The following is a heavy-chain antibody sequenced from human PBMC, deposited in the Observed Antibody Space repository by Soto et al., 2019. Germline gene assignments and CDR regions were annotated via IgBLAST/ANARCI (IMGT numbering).Heavy chain of an antibody. CDR3: AHYSSTSSFDY. Sequence: QITLKESGPPLVKPTQTFTLACTFSGFSLSTSGMGVGWIRHPPGKALEWLALIYWDDDKRYSPSLKSRLTITKDTSKNQVVLTMTNMDPVDTATYYCAHYSSTSSFDYWGQGTLVTVSS. J-gene: IGHJ4*02. CDR1: GFSLSTSGMG. V-gene: IGHV2-5*02. D-gene: IGHD6-13*01. CDR2: IYWDDDK.